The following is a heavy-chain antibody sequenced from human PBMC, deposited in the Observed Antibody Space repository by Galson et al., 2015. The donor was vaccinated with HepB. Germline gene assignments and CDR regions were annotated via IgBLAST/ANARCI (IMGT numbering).Heavy chain of an antibody. V-gene: IGHV1-69-2*01. CDR1: GYTFTDYY. CDR2: VDPEDGET. CDR3: ATGGGSYGVGAFDI. J-gene: IGHJ3*02. D-gene: IGHD1-26*01. Sequence: VKVSCKVSGYTFTDYYMHWVQQAPGKGLEWMGLVDPEDGETIYAEKFQGRVTITADTSTDTACMELSSLRSEDTAVYYCATGGGSYGVGAFDIWGQGTMVTVSS.